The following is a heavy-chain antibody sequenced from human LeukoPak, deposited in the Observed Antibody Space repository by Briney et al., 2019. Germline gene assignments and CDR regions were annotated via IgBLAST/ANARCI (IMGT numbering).Heavy chain of an antibody. Sequence: PSETLSLTCTVSGGSISSYYWSWIRQPPGKGLEWIGYIYYSGSTNYNPSLKSRVTISVDTSKNQFSLKLSSVTAADTAVYYCAREPRVYYDSSGYYRHFDYWGQGTLVTVSS. V-gene: IGHV4-59*12. D-gene: IGHD3-22*01. CDR3: AREPRVYYDSSGYYRHFDY. J-gene: IGHJ4*02. CDR1: GGSISSYY. CDR2: IYYSGST.